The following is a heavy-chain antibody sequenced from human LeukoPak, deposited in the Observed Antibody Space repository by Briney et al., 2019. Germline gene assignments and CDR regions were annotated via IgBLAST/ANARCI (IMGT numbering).Heavy chain of an antibody. CDR2: INPNSGGT. CDR1: GYTFTGYY. D-gene: IGHD1-1*01. J-gene: IGHJ5*02. Sequence: ASVKVSCKASGYTFTGYYMHWVRLAPGQGLEWMGRINPNSGGTNYAQKFQGWVTMTRDTSISTAYMELSRLRSDDTAVYYCARGFLREYNWNDGSWFDPWGQGTLVTVSS. V-gene: IGHV1-2*04. CDR3: ARGFLREYNWNDGSWFDP.